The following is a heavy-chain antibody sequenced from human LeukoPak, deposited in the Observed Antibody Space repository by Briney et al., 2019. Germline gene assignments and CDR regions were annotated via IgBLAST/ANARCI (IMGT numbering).Heavy chain of an antibody. Sequence: GGSLRLSCAASGFTFRSYSMNWVRQAPGKGLEWNSYVSSSSSTIYYADPVKGRFTISRDNAKNSLYLQMNSLRAEDTAVYYCARSEYQLLYLFDYWGQGTLVTVSS. CDR3: ARSEYQLLYLFDY. J-gene: IGHJ4*02. D-gene: IGHD2-2*02. CDR1: GFTFRSYS. CDR2: VSSSSSTI. V-gene: IGHV3-48*01.